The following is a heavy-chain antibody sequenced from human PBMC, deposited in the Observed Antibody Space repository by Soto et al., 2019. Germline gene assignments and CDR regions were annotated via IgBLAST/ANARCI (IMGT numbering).Heavy chain of an antibody. J-gene: IGHJ4*02. Sequence: QITLNESGPTVVRPTETLTLTCRFSGFSLPTSGVGVGWIRQSPGKAPEWLALIYWDDDKRYSASLKSRLTITKDTSKNQMVLTVSDLDPTDTATYYCAHRVLRTVFGLVTTTAIYFDFWGQGTPVAVSS. CDR2: IYWDDDK. D-gene: IGHD3-3*01. CDR3: AHRVLRTVFGLVTTTAIYFDF. CDR1: GFSLPTSGVG. V-gene: IGHV2-5*02.